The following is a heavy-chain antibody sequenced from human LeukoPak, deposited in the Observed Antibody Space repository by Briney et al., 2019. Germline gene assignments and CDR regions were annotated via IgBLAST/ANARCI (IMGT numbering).Heavy chain of an antibody. CDR2: ISDSGGNT. CDR3: AKRSGNNPLYYFDY. Sequence: GGSLRLSCAASGFTFNNYAMSWVRQPPGKGLEWVSTISDSGGNTYYADSVKGRFTISRDNSKNTLYLRMNSLRAEDTAVYYCAKRSGNNPLYYFDYWGQGTLVTVSS. D-gene: IGHD1-14*01. V-gene: IGHV3-23*01. CDR1: GFTFNNYA. J-gene: IGHJ4*02.